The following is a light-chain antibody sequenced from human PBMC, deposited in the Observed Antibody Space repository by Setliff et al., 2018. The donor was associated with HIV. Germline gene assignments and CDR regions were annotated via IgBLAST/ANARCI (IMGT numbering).Light chain of an antibody. V-gene: IGLV2-23*02. CDR1: SSDVGGYNY. CDR2: DVS. J-gene: IGLJ1*01. CDR3: CSYAGSSTPYV. Sequence: QSALTQPASVSRSPGQSITISCTGTSSDVGGYNYVSWYQQHPGKAPKLMIYDVSKRPSGVSNRFSGSKSGNTASLTISGLQAEDEADYYCCSYAGSSTPYVFGTGTKVTVL.